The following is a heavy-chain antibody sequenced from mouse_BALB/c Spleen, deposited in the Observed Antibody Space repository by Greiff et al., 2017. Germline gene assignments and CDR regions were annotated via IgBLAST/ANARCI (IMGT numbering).Heavy chain of an antibody. D-gene: IGHD2-4*01. J-gene: IGHJ1*01. CDR2: ISNGGGST. CDR3: ARPQIYYDYHWYFDV. V-gene: IGHV5-12-2*01. CDR1: GFTFSSYT. Sequence: EVKVVESGGGLVQPGGSLKLSCAASGFTFSSYTMSWVRQTPEKRLEWVAYISNGGGSTYYPDTVKGRFTISRDNAKNTLYLQMSSLKSEDTAMYYCARPQIYYDYHWYFDVWGAGTTVTVSS.